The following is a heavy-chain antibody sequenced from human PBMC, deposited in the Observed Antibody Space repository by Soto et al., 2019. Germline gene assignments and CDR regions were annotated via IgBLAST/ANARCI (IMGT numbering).Heavy chain of an antibody. J-gene: IGHJ5*02. Sequence: GGSLRLSCAASGFTFSSYAMSWVRQAPGKGLEWVSLISGSGGSRYYADSVKGRFTISRDNSTNTLYLQMNSLRADDTAVYYCAKGMVKNWFDPWGQGTLVTVSS. CDR3: AKGMVKNWFDP. CDR2: ISGSGGSR. CDR1: GFTFSSYA. D-gene: IGHD5-18*01. V-gene: IGHV3-23*01.